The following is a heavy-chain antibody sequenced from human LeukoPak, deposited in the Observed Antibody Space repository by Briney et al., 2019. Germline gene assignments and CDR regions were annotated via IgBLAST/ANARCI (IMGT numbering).Heavy chain of an antibody. V-gene: IGHV3-23*01. CDR1: GFNFNNYN. D-gene: IGHD6-19*01. CDR2: ITASGTDT. CDR3: AKYSSGWVNDY. Sequence: GGSLRLSCVASGFNFNNYNMNWVRQAPGKGLQWVSTITASGTDTFYADSVKGRFTISRDNSKNTLSLQMNSLRAEDTALYYCAKYSSGWVNDYWGQGTLVTVSS. J-gene: IGHJ4*02.